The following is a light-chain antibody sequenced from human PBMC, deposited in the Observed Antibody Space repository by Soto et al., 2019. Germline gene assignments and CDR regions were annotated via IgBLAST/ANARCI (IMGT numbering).Light chain of an antibody. CDR3: QQSYSTAWT. V-gene: IGKV1-39*01. J-gene: IGKJ1*01. Sequence: DIQMTQSPSSLSASVGDRVTITCRASQSISRYLNWYQQQPGKGPNLLIFAASNLQSGVPSRFSGSGSGTDFTLTISSLHPEDFATYYCQQSYSTAWTVWQGAKVDIX. CDR1: QSISRY. CDR2: AAS.